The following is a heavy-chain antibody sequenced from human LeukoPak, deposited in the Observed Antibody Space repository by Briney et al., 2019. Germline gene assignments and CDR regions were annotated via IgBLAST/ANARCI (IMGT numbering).Heavy chain of an antibody. CDR2: FDPEDGET. V-gene: IGHV1-24*01. CDR1: GYTLTELS. Sequence: ASVKVSCKVSGYTLTELSMHWVRQAPGKGLEWMGGFDPEDGETIYAQKFQGRVTMTEDTSTDTAYMGLSSLRSEDTAVYYCATVGYCSGGSCPYYYYYGMDVWGQGTTVTVSS. J-gene: IGHJ6*02. D-gene: IGHD2-15*01. CDR3: ATVGYCSGGSCPYYYYYGMDV.